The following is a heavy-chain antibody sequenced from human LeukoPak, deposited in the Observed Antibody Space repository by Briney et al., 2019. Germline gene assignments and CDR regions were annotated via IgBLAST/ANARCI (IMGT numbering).Heavy chain of an antibody. V-gene: IGHV3-23*01. J-gene: IGHJ4*02. CDR1: GFTFTSYA. Sequence: GSLRLSCAASGFTFTSYAMSWVRQAPGKRLEWVSAISGSGGSTYYAESVKGRFTISRDNSKNTLYLQMNSLRAEDTAVYYCAKDPLVSSQEYFDYWGQGTLVTVSS. D-gene: IGHD2-2*01. CDR3: AKDPLVSSQEYFDY. CDR2: ISGSGGST.